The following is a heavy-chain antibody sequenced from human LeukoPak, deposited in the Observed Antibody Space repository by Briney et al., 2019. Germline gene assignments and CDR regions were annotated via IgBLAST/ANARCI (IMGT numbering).Heavy chain of an antibody. CDR2: ISSSSSYI. D-gene: IGHD4-17*01. Sequence: GGSLRLSCAASGFTVSSNYMSWVRQAPGKGLEWVSSISSSSSYIYYADSVKGRFTISRDNAKNSLYLQMNSLRAEDTAVYYCARGDYGDYAGRLDYWGQGTLVTVSS. J-gene: IGHJ4*02. CDR3: ARGDYGDYAGRLDY. V-gene: IGHV3-21*01. CDR1: GFTVSSNY.